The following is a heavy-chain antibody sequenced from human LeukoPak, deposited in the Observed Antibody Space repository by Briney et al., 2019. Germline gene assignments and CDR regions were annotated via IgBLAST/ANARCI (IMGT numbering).Heavy chain of an antibody. J-gene: IGHJ6*03. CDR1: GGTFSSYA. Sequence: SVKASCKASGGTFSSYAISWVRQAPGQGLEWMGGIIPIFGTANYAQKFQGRVTITADESTSTAYMELSSLRSDDTAVYYCARAGEDIVVVPAAMDYYYMDVWGKGTTVTVSS. V-gene: IGHV1-69*13. CDR3: ARAGEDIVVVPAAMDYYYMDV. CDR2: IIPIFGTA. D-gene: IGHD2-2*01.